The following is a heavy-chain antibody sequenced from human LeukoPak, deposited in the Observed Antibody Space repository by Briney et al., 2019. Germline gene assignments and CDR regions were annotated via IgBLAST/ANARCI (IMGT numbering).Heavy chain of an antibody. CDR1: GYTFTNYG. J-gene: IGHJ4*02. CDR3: ATYDFWSGLCAY. CDR2: ISGHNGNT. Sequence: VASVKVSCKASGYTFTNYGISWVRQAPAQGLEWVGWISGHNGNTNYARKFQGRVTVTADTSTNTAYMELRSLGSDDTAVYYCATYDFWSGLCAYWGQGSLVTVSS. D-gene: IGHD3-3*01. V-gene: IGHV1-18*01.